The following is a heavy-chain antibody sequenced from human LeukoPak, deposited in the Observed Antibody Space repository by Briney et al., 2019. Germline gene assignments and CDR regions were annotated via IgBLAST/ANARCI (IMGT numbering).Heavy chain of an antibody. CDR2: ISNSGGST. CDR1: GFTFSSYA. CDR3: AKSPLLYYYDSSGYYPDY. J-gene: IGHJ4*02. V-gene: IGHV3-23*01. D-gene: IGHD3-22*01. Sequence: GGSLRLSWVASGFTFSSYAMSWVRQAPEKGLEWVAAISNSGGSTYYADSVKGRFTIPRDTSKNTLYLQMNSLRAEDTAVYYCAKSPLLYYYDSSGYYPDYWGQGTLVTVSS.